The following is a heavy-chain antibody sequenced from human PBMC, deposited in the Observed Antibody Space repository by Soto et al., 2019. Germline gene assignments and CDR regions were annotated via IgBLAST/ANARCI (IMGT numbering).Heavy chain of an antibody. V-gene: IGHV3-21*01. CDR3: TRSPRSITGTPTGGAQNDY. CDR1: GFSFFSYT. J-gene: IGHJ4*02. Sequence: GGSLRLSCAGAGFSFFSYTMTWVRQAPGKGLEWVSSISGDNKYIYYADSVKGRFTISRDNAKSSLFLQMNSLRADDTAVYYCTRSPRSITGTPTGGAQNDYWGQGALVTVSS. CDR2: ISGDNKYI. D-gene: IGHD1-7*01.